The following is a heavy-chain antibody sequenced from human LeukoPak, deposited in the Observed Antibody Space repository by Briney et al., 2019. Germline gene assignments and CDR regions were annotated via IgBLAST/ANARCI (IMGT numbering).Heavy chain of an antibody. CDR1: GYTFTSYD. J-gene: IGHJ6*03. Sequence: ASVKVSCKASGYTFTSYDINWVRQATGQGLEGMGWMNPNSGNTGYAHKFQGRVTMNRNTSISADYMELRSLRSEDKAVVCCARAPVRGTILGVVILARHYYYMDVWDKGTTVTVSS. CDR3: ARAPVRGTILGVVILARHYYYMDV. CDR2: MNPNSGNT. V-gene: IGHV1-8*01. D-gene: IGHD3-3*01.